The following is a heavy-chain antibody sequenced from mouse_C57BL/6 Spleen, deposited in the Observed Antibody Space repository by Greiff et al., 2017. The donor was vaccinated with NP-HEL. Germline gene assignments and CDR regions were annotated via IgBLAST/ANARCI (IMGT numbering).Heavy chain of an antibody. CDR3: ARGGITTVGYFDY. V-gene: IGHV1-66*01. CDR2: IYPGSGNT. J-gene: IGHJ2*01. D-gene: IGHD1-1*01. Sequence: VKVVESGPELVKPGASVKISCKASGYSFTSYYIHWVKQRPGQGLEWIGWIYPGSGNTKYNEKFKGKATLTADTSSSTAYMQLSSLTSEDSAVYYCARGGITTVGYFDYWGQGTTLTVSS. CDR1: GYSFTSYY.